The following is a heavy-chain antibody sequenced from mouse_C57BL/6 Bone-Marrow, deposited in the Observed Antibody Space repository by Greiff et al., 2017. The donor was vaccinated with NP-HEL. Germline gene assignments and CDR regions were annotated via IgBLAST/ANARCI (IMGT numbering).Heavy chain of an antibody. CDR3: AREGGLGLDY. J-gene: IGHJ2*01. D-gene: IGHD4-1*01. V-gene: IGHV5-15*01. CDR2: ISNLAYSI. CDR1: GFTFSDYG. Sequence: EVKVVESGGGLVQPGGSLKLSCAASGFTFSDYGMAWVRQAPRKGPEWVAFISNLAYSIYYADTVTGRFTISRENAKNTLYLEMSSLRSEDTAMYYCAREGGLGLDYWGQGTTLTVSS.